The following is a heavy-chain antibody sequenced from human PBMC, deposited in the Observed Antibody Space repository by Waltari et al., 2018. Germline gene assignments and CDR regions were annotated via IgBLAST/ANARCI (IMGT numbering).Heavy chain of an antibody. D-gene: IGHD3-10*01. CDR1: GHRLLELS. Sequence: QVLLIQSGHEVKTAGASVKVSCQVSGHRLLELSLNWVRQAAGKGLEWMGGYNPDESAIHYAQKFLGRVTMTEDRSTDTGYMELRGLTSDDTAVYYCATVLGGNYNDAFDIWGQGTQVTVS. V-gene: IGHV1-24*01. J-gene: IGHJ3*02. CDR3: ATVLGGNYNDAFDI. CDR2: YNPDESAI.